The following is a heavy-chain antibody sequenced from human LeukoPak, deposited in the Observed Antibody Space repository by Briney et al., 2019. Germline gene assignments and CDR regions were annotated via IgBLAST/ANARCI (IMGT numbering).Heavy chain of an antibody. CDR1: GGSISSYY. CDR2: IYTSGST. CDR3: ARDSSWYWFDH. J-gene: IGHJ5*02. Sequence: PSETLSLTCTVAGGSISSYYWSWIRHPAGKGLEWIGRIYTSGSTNYNASLKSRVTMSVDTSKNQLSLKLSYVTAADTAVYYCARDSSWYWFDHWGQGTLVTVSS. V-gene: IGHV4-4*07. D-gene: IGHD6-13*01.